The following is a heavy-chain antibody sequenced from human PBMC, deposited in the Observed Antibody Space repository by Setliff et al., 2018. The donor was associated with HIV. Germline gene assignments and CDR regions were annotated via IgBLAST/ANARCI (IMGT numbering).Heavy chain of an antibody. CDR1: DGSISTYY. J-gene: IGHJ4*02. D-gene: IGHD3-22*01. CDR2: IYYSGIT. CDR3: ARGDYDSGGYYFDK. V-gene: IGHV4-59*01. Sequence: PSETLSLTCAVSDGSISTYYWSWIRQPPGRGLEWIGYIYYSGITNYSPSLKSRVTLLVDTSKNQFSLRLSSVTAADTAVYFCARGDYDSGGYYFDKWGQGALVTVSS.